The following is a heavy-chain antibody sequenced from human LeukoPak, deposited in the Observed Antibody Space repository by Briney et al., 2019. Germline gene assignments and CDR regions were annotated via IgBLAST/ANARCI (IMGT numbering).Heavy chain of an antibody. J-gene: IGHJ4*02. D-gene: IGHD6-6*01. V-gene: IGHV3-9*01. CDR3: AKDMGSSSPAGWY. CDR2: ISWNSGSI. CDR1: GFTFDDYA. Sequence: PGGSLRLSCAASGFTFDDYAMHWVRQAPGKGLEWVSGISWNSGSIGYADSVKGRFTISRDNAKNSLYLQMNSLRAEDTASYYCAKDMGSSSPAGWYWGQGTLVTVSP.